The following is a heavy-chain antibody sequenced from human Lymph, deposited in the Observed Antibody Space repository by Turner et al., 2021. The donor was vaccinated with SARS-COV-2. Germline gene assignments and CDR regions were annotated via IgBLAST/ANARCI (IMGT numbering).Heavy chain of an antibody. V-gene: IGHV3-53*01. D-gene: IGHD4-17*01. Sequence: EVQLVESGGGLIQPGGSLRLACAASIFTVSSNYMPWVRQAPVKGLDCVSVFYSGGSTYYADSVKGRFTISRDNSKITLYLQMNSLISEDTAVYYCARVLPYGDYFDYWGQGTLVTVSS. CDR2: FYSGGST. J-gene: IGHJ4*02. CDR3: ARVLPYGDYFDY. CDR1: IFTVSSNY.